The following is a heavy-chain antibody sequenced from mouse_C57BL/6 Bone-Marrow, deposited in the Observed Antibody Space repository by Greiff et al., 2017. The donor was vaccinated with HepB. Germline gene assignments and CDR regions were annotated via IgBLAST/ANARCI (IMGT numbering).Heavy chain of an antibody. CDR3: ARRGAY. CDR1: GYTFTSYW. Sequence: QVQLQQPGAELVMPGASVKLSCKASGYTFTSYWMHWVKQRPGQGLEWIGEIDPSDSYTNYNQKFKGKSTLTVDKSSSTAYMQLSSLTSEDSAVYYYARRGAYWGQGTLVTVSA. V-gene: IGHV1-69*01. J-gene: IGHJ3*01. CDR2: IDPSDSYT.